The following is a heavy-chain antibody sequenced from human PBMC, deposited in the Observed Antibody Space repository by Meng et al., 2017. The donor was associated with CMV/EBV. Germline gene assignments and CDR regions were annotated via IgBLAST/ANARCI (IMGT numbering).Heavy chain of an antibody. CDR1: GFTVSSDY. V-gene: IGHV3-66*02. CDR2: IYSGGST. J-gene: IGHJ3*02. Sequence: GESLKISCAASGFTVSSDYMGWVRPATGKGLEWVTVIYSGGSTYYADSVKGRFTISRDNSKNTLYLQMNSLRAEDTTVYYLARGYCNSTSCYMGYLGRAFDIWGQGTMVTVSS. D-gene: IGHD2-2*02. CDR3: ARGYCNSTSCYMGYLGRAFDI.